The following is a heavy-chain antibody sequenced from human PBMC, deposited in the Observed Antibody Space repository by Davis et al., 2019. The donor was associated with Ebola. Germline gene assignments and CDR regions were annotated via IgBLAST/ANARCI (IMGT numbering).Heavy chain of an antibody. Sequence: SETLSLTCTVSGGSISSGGYYWSWIRQHPGKGLEWIGYIYYSGSTYYNPSLKSRVTISVDTSTNQFSLQLSSVTAADTAVYYCAGNGGSCYSCFDYWGQGTLVTVSS. V-gene: IGHV4-30-4*08. J-gene: IGHJ4*02. CDR3: AGNGGSCYSCFDY. CDR2: IYYSGST. D-gene: IGHD2-15*01. CDR1: GGSISSGGYY.